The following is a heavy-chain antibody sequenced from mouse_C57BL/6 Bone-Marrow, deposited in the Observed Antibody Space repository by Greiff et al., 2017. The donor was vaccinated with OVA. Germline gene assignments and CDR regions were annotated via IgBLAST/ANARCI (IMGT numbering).Heavy chain of an antibody. CDR1: GYTFTSYW. Sequence: QVQLQQPGAELVKPGASVKLSCKASGYTFTSYWMPWVKQRPGQGLEWIGEIDPSYRYTNYTQKFKGKATLTVDTSSSTAYMQLSSLTSEDAAVYYCAQTGTHFDYWGQGTTLTVSS. D-gene: IGHD4-1*01. CDR2: IDPSYRYT. V-gene: IGHV1-50*01. CDR3: AQTGTHFDY. J-gene: IGHJ2*01.